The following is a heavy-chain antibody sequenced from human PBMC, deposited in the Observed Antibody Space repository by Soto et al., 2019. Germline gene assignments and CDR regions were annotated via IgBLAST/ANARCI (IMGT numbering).Heavy chain of an antibody. CDR2: ISSSGSTI. Sequence: QVQLVESGGGLVKPGGSLRLSCAASGFTFSDYYMSWIRQAPGKGLEWVSYISSSGSTIYYADSVKGRFTISRDNAKNSLYLPMHSLRVEDTAVYYCARDLLADYRVNWFDPCVHGTLVTVSS. D-gene: IGHD4-4*01. J-gene: IGHJ5*02. CDR1: GFTFSDYY. CDR3: ARDLLADYRVNWFDP. V-gene: IGHV3-11*01.